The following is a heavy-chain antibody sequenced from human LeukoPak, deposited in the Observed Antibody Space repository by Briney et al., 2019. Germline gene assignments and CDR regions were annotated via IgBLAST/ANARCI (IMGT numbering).Heavy chain of an antibody. D-gene: IGHD2-21*02. CDR1: GFIFSNYG. J-gene: IGHJ4*02. CDR3: VRDGMVTEPINY. CDR2: IRYDGKTE. V-gene: IGHV3-30*02. Sequence: GGSPRLSCVVSGFIFSNYGMHWVRQAPGKGLEWVAFIRYDGKTEHYADSVKGRLTVSRDTSKNTLYLQVNSLRVEDTAVYYCVRDGMVTEPINYWGQGTLVTVSS.